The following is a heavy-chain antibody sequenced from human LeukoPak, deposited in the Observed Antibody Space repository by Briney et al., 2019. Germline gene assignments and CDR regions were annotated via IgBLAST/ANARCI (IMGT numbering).Heavy chain of an antibody. CDR1: GGSISSYY. Sequence: SETLSLTCTVSGGSISSYYWSWIRQPPGKGLEWIGYIYYSGSTNYNPSLKGRVTISVDTSKNQFSLKLNSVTAADTAVYYCARGVYDSSGYYLMDYWGQGTLVTVSS. CDR2: IYYSGST. V-gene: IGHV4-59*01. D-gene: IGHD3-22*01. J-gene: IGHJ4*02. CDR3: ARGVYDSSGYYLMDY.